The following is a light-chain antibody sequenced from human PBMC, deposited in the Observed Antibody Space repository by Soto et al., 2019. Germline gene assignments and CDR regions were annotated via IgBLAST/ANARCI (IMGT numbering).Light chain of an antibody. J-gene: IGKJ2*01. CDR2: TAS. Sequence: DIQMTQSPSSLSASVGDRVTITCRASQRIASYLNWYQQKPGKAPKVLIYTASSLQNGMPSRFSGSGSGTDFTITISSLQPEDFATYYCQQSYSMPYTFGQGTKLEI. CDR1: QRIASY. V-gene: IGKV1-39*01. CDR3: QQSYSMPYT.